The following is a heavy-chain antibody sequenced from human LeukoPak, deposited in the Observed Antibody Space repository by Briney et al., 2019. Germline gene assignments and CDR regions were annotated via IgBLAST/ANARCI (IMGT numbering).Heavy chain of an antibody. J-gene: IGHJ5*02. Sequence: SETLSLTCAVYGGSFSGYYWSWIRQPPGKGLEWIGEINHSGSTNYNPSLKSRVTISVDTSKNQSSLKLSSVTAADTAVYYCASRVVPAAMGHNWFDPWGQGTLVTVSS. CDR3: ASRVVPAAMGHNWFDP. CDR1: GGSFSGYY. D-gene: IGHD2-2*01. V-gene: IGHV4-34*01. CDR2: INHSGST.